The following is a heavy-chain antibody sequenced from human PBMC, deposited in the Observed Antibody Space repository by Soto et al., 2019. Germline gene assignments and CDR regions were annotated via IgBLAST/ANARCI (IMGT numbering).Heavy chain of an antibody. D-gene: IGHD3-10*01. J-gene: IGHJ5*02. CDR1: GFTFTTYW. CDR2: IRHDGGAQ. CDR3: VRGGHGSGSYLGSS. V-gene: IGHV3-7*03. Sequence: GGSLRISCVACGFTFTTYWMSWVRQAPGKGLEWVANIRHDGGAQYYVDSVKGRFTISRDNAKNSVYLQMDSLRAEDTAVYYRVRGGHGSGSYLGSSWGQGILVTVSS.